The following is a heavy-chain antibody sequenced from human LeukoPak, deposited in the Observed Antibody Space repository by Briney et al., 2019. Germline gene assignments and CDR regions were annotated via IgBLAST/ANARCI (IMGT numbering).Heavy chain of an antibody. V-gene: IGHV3-11*01. CDR1: RFTFSDYY. D-gene: IGHD2-15*01. CDR3: ARVGGYLSWFDP. J-gene: IGHJ5*02. CDR2: ISSTGATI. Sequence: GGSLRLSCAASRFTFSDYYMTWIRQAPGKGLEWVSYISSTGATIYYADSVKGRFTISRDNAKNSLYLQMNSLRAEDTAVFYCARVGGYLSWFDPWGQGTLVTVSS.